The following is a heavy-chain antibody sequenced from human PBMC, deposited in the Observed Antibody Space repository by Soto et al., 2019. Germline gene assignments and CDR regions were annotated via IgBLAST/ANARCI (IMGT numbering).Heavy chain of an antibody. CDR3: ARAAPRYCSGGSCYSGRDN. V-gene: IGHV4-34*01. D-gene: IGHD2-15*01. J-gene: IGHJ4*02. CDR1: GGSFSGYY. CDR2: INHSGST. Sequence: PSETLSLTCAVYGGSFSGYYWSWIRQPPGKGLEWIGEINHSGSTNYNPSLKSRVTISVDTSKNQFSLKLSSVTAADTAVYYCARAAPRYCSGGSCYSGRDNWAQGTLVTGSS.